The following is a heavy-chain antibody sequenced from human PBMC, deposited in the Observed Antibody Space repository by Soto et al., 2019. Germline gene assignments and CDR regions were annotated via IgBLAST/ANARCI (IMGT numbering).Heavy chain of an antibody. Sequence: PSETLSLTCTVSGGSISSGPYSWGWIRQPPGEGLEWIGYIYYSGSTNYNPSLKSRVTISVDTSKNQFSLKLSSVTAADTAVYYCARPTYNSGSPFDYWGQGTLVTVSS. J-gene: IGHJ4*02. V-gene: IGHV4-61*01. CDR3: ARPTYNSGSPFDY. D-gene: IGHD1-20*01. CDR1: GGSISSGPYS. CDR2: IYYSGST.